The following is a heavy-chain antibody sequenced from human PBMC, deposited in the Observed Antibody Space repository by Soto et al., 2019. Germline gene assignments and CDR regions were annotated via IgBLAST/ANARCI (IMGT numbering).Heavy chain of an antibody. D-gene: IGHD3-3*01. CDR1: GYTLTELS. CDR2: FDPEDGET. V-gene: IGHV1-24*01. J-gene: IGHJ4*02. CDR3: ATHSAGAVIIGRASFDY. Sequence: ASVKVSCKVSGYTLTELSMHWVRQAPGKGLEWMGGFDPEDGETNYAQKFQGRVTMTEDTSTDTAYMELSSLRSEDTAVYYCATHSAGAVIIGRASFDYWGQGTLVTVSS.